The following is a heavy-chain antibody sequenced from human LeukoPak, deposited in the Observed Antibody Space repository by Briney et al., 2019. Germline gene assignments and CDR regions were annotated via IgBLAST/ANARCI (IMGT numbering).Heavy chain of an antibody. V-gene: IGHV3-48*03. J-gene: IGHJ4*02. Sequence: GGSLRLSCAASGFTFSSYEMIWVRQAPGQGLEWLAYISSSGDITLYCSASMKGRFTVSRDNAKNSLYLQMNTLTIEDTAVYYCARESDGGGYRFDYWGQGSLVTVSS. CDR1: GFTFSSYE. CDR3: ARESDGGGYRFDY. CDR2: ISSSGDITL. D-gene: IGHD3-22*01.